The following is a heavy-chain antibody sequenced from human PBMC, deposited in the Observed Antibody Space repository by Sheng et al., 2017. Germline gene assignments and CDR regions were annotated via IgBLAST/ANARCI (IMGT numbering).Heavy chain of an antibody. Sequence: QVQLQESGPGLVKPSETLSLTCAVSGYSISSGYYWGWIRQPPGKGLEWIGSIYHSGSTYYNPSLKSRVTISVDTSKNQFSLKLSSVTAADTAVYYCARLNWGYAFDIWGPRDKWSPSLQ. CDR2: IYHSGST. CDR1: GYSISSGYY. D-gene: IGHD7-27*01. J-gene: IGHJ3*02. CDR3: ARLNWGYAFDI. V-gene: IGHV4-38-2*01.